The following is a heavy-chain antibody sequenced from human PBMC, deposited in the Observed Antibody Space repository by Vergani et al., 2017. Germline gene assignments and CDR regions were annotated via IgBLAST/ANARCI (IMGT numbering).Heavy chain of an antibody. J-gene: IGHJ4*02. CDR1: GGSISSYY. CDR2: IYYSGST. Sequence: QVQLQESGPGLVKPSETLSLTCTVSGGSISSYYWSWIRQRPGKGLEWIGYIYYSGSTNYNPSLKSRVTISVDTSKNQFSLKLSSVTAADTAVYYCAGSIAAAGRENDYWGQGTLVTVSS. V-gene: IGHV4-59*01. CDR3: AGSIAAAGRENDY. D-gene: IGHD6-13*01.